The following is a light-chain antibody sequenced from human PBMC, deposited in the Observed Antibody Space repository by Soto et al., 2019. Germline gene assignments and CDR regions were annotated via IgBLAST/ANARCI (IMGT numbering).Light chain of an antibody. V-gene: IGKV3-20*01. J-gene: IGKJ1*01. CDR3: QQYGSSRVT. CDR2: GAS. Sequence: EIVMTQSPATLSVSPGERATLSCRASQSVSSSYLAWYQQKPGQAPRLLIYGASSRATGIPDRFSGSGSGTDFTLTISRLEPEDFAVYYCQQYGSSRVTFGQGTKVDI. CDR1: QSVSSSY.